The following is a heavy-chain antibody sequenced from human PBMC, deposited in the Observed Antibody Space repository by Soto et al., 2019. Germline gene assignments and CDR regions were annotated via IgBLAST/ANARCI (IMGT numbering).Heavy chain of an antibody. Sequence: GGSLRLSCAASGFTVSSNYMSWVRQAPGKGLEWVSVIYSGGSTYYAESVKGRFTISRHNSKNTLYLQMNSLRAEDTAVYYCARGGGGGAAALYYYYYMDVWGKGTTVTVSS. J-gene: IGHJ6*03. CDR2: IYSGGST. V-gene: IGHV3-53*04. CDR3: ARGGGGGAAALYYYYYMDV. D-gene: IGHD2-21*01. CDR1: GFTVSSNY.